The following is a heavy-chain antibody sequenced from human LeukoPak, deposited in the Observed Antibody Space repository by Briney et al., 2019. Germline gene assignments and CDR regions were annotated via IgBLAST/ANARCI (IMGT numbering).Heavy chain of an antibody. D-gene: IGHD4-23*01. V-gene: IGHV3-49*04. J-gene: IGHJ3*02. CDR2: IRSKAYGGTT. Sequence: GGSLRLSCTASGFTFGDYAMSWVRQAPGKGLEWVGFIRSKAYGGTTEYAASVEGRFTISRDDSKSIAYLQMNSLKTEDTAVYYCTRDGGNEGPNDAFDIWGQGTMVTVSS. CDR1: GFTFGDYA. CDR3: TRDGGNEGPNDAFDI.